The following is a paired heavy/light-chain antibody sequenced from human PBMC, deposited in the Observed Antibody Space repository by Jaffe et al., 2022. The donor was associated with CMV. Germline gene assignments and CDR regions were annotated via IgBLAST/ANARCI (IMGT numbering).Heavy chain of an antibody. CDR3: ARETLPNYYDSSGYSDDAFDI. CDR2: IYYSGST. CDR1: GGSISSYY. V-gene: IGHV4-59*01. D-gene: IGHD3-22*01. Sequence: QVQLQESGPGLVKPSETLSLTCSVSGGSISSYYWSWIRQPPGKGLEWIGYIYYSGSTNYNPSLKSRVTISVDTSKNQFSLKLSSVTAADTAVYYCARETLPNYYDSSGYSDDAFDIWGQGTMVTVSS. J-gene: IGHJ3*02.
Light chain of an antibody. J-gene: IGKJ2*02. Sequence: DIVMTQSPDSLAVSLGERATINCKSSQSVLYSSNNKNYLAWYQQKPGQPPKLLIYWASTRESGVPDRFSGSGSGTDFTLTISSLQAEDVAIYYCQQYYSAPRTFGQGTKLEIK. CDR2: WAS. CDR1: QSVLYSSNNKNY. V-gene: IGKV4-1*01. CDR3: QQYYSAPRT.